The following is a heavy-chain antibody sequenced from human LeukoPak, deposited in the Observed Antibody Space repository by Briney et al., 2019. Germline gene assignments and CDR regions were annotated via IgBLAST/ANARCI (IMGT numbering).Heavy chain of an antibody. CDR2: ISWNSGSI. CDR3: EKDMGTGFGEFITWGMDV. J-gene: IGHJ6*02. V-gene: IGHV3-9*01. CDR1: GFTFDDYA. D-gene: IGHD3-10*01. Sequence: GGSLTLSCAASGFTFDDYAMHWVRQAPGKGLEWVSGISWNSGSIGCADSVKGRFTISRDNAKNSLYLQMNSMRAEDTALYYCEKDMGTGFGEFITWGMDVWGQGTTVTVSS.